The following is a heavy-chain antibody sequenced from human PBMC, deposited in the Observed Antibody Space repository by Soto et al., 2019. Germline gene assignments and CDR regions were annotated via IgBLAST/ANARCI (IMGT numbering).Heavy chain of an antibody. CDR2: IYPGDSDT. D-gene: IGHD3-16*01. Sequence: PGESLKIACKGSGYSFTLYCIGWVRQMPGKGLEWMGIIYPGDSDTRYSPSFQGQVTISADKSISTAYLQWSSLRASDTAMYYCARLPVAVIWSWFDPWGQGTLVTVSS. V-gene: IGHV5-51*01. CDR3: ARLPVAVIWSWFDP. CDR1: GYSFTLYC. J-gene: IGHJ5*02.